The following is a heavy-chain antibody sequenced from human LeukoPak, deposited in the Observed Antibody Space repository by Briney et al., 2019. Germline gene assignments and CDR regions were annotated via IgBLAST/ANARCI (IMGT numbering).Heavy chain of an antibody. CDR3: ARYGSIVAAGTFDY. Sequence: PGGSLRLSCAASGFTVSSNYMSWVRQAPGKGLEWVSVIYSGGSTYYADSVKGRFTISRDNSKNTLYLQMNSLRAEDTAVYYCARYGSIVAAGTFDYWGQGTLVTVSS. V-gene: IGHV3-66*01. D-gene: IGHD6-13*01. J-gene: IGHJ4*02. CDR1: GFTVSSNY. CDR2: IYSGGST.